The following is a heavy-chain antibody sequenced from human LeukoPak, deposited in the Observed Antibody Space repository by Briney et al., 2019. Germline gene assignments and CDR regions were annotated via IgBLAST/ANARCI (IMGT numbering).Heavy chain of an antibody. CDR3: ARGRLITFGGVIVDP. D-gene: IGHD3-16*02. CDR2: INHSGST. Sequence: NASETLSLTCAVYGGSFSGYYWSWIRQPPGKGLEWIGEINHSGSTNYNPSLKSRVTISVDTSKNQFSLKLSSVTAADTAVYYCARGRLITFGGVIVDPWGQGTLVTVSS. J-gene: IGHJ5*02. CDR1: GGSFSGYY. V-gene: IGHV4-34*01.